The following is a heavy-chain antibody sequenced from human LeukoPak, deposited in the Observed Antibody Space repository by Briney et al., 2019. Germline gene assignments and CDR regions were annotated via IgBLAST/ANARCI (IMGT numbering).Heavy chain of an antibody. J-gene: IGHJ3*02. V-gene: IGHV1-18*04. CDR2: ISAYNGNT. CDR1: GYSFTSYW. Sequence: GESLKISCKGSGYSFTSYWIGWVRQMPGKGLEWMGWISAYNGNTNYAQKLQGRVTMTTDTSTSTAYMELRSLRSDDTAVYYCARETHDAFDIWGQGTMVTVSS. CDR3: ARETHDAFDI.